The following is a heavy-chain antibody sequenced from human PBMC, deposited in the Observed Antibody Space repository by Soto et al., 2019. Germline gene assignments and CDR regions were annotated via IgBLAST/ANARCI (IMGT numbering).Heavy chain of an antibody. D-gene: IGHD2-2*01. CDR2: ISTSGGST. CDR1: GFTFSSYA. CDR3: ARYCSSTSCYRTAQSIFAI. Sequence: EVQLLESGGGLVQPGGSLRLSCAASGFTFSSYAMSWVRQAPGKGLEWVSAISTSGGSTYYADSVKGRFTISRDNSKNTLYLQMNSLRAEDTAVYYCARYCSSTSCYRTAQSIFAIWGQGTMVTVSS. J-gene: IGHJ3*02. V-gene: IGHV3-23*01.